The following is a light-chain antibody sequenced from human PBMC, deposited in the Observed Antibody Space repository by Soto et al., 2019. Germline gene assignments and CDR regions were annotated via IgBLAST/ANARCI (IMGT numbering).Light chain of an antibody. Sequence: QSALTQPPSASGSPGQSVTISCTGTSSDVGGYNYVSWYQHHPGKAPKLMIYEVIKRPSGVPDRFSGSKSGNTASLTVSGLQAEDEADYYCSSYAGSKMGVFGTGTKVTVL. CDR3: SSYAGSKMGV. J-gene: IGLJ1*01. V-gene: IGLV2-8*01. CDR2: EVI. CDR1: SSDVGGYNY.